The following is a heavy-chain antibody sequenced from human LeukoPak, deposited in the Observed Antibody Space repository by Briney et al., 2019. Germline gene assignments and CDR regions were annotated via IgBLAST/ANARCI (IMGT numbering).Heavy chain of an antibody. CDR3: ARVDRYHYYLDV. V-gene: IGHV1-69*05. Sequence: SVKVSCKASGGTFSSYRITWVRQAPGQGVEWMGGIMTLFNTANYAQQFQGRVTITTDESTRTDYMELSSLRFEDTAMYYCARVDRYHYYLDVWGKGTTVTVS. J-gene: IGHJ6*03. CDR2: IMTLFNTA. CDR1: GGTFSSYR.